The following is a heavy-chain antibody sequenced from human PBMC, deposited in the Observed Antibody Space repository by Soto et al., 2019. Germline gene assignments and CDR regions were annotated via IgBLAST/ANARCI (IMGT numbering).Heavy chain of an antibody. CDR3: ASSTSMVRGVIIPYYGMDV. D-gene: IGHD3-10*01. CDR1: GGSISSYY. J-gene: IGHJ6*02. CDR2: IYYSGST. Sequence: SETLSLTCTVSGGSISSYYWSWIRQPPGKGLEWIGYIYYSGSTNYNPSLKSRVTISVGTSKNQFSLKLSSVTAADAAVYYCASSTSMVRGVIIPYYGMDVWGQGTTVTVSS. V-gene: IGHV4-59*01.